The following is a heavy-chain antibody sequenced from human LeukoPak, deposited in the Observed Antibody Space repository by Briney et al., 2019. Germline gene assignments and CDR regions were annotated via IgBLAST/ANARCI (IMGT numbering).Heavy chain of an antibody. V-gene: IGHV4-39*01. CDR2: IYYSGNT. CDR1: ARAISSSNYY. CDR3: ANIEGGCFDF. J-gene: IGHJ3*01. Sequence: SETLSLTGTVSARAISSSNYYWVWIRQPPGKGLEWIGSIYYSGNTYYNPSLKSRVTISVDTSKNQFSLKLAYMTAADSAVYCGANIEGGCFDFWGQGKMVTVSS.